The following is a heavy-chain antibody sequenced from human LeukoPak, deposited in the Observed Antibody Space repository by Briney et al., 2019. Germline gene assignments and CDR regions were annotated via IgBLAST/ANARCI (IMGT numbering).Heavy chain of an antibody. CDR2: IYYSGST. CDR1: GGSISSSSYY. CDR3: ARGPTTHIVGPYWFDP. D-gene: IGHD1-26*01. J-gene: IGHJ5*02. Sequence: SETLSLTCTVSGGSISSSSYYWGWIRQPPGKGLEWIGSIYYSGSTYYNPSLKSRVTISVDTSKNQFSLKLSSVTAADTAVYYCARGPTTHIVGPYWFDPWGQGTLVTVSS. V-gene: IGHV4-39*07.